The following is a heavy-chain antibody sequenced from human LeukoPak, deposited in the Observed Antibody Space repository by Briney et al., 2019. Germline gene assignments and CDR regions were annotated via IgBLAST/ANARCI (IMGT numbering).Heavy chain of an antibody. CDR3: VKDLTGTWSFDY. D-gene: IGHD3-9*01. J-gene: IGHJ4*02. V-gene: IGHV3-64D*06. CDR1: GFAFSNHF. Sequence: GGSLRLSCSTSGFAFSNHFMHWVRQAPGKGLEYVSSIGPNGASTLYADSVKGRFTISRDNSKNALYLQLTSLRLEDTALYYCVKDLTGTWSFDYWGQGTLVTVSS. CDR2: IGPNGAST.